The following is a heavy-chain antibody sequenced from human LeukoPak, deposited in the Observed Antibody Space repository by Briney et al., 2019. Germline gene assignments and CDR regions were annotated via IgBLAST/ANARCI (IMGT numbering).Heavy chain of an antibody. CDR2: IKSKTDGGTT. CDR1: GFTFSNAW. CDR3: TTYCSSTSCYSSRYYYYMDV. J-gene: IGHJ6*03. Sequence: PGGSLRLSCAASGFTFSNAWMSWVRKAPGKGLEWVGRIKSKTDGGTTDYAAPVKGRFTISRYDSKNTLYLQMNSLKTEDTAVYYCTTYCSSTSCYSSRYYYYMDVWGKGTTVTVSS. V-gene: IGHV3-15*01. D-gene: IGHD2-2*02.